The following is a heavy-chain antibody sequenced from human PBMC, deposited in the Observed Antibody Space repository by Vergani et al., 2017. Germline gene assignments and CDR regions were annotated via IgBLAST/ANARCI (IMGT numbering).Heavy chain of an antibody. J-gene: IGHJ6*03. CDR3: ARSVTGKNYYYMDV. CDR1: GGSISSGGYS. V-gene: IGHV4-30-2*01. D-gene: IGHD1-20*01. CDR2: IYHSGST. Sequence: QLQLQESGSGLVKPSQTLSLTCAVSGGSISSGGYSWSWIRQPPGKGLEWIGYIYHSGSTYYNPSLKSRVTISVARSKNQFSLKLSSVTAADTAVYYCARSVTGKNYYYMDVWGKGTTVTVSS.